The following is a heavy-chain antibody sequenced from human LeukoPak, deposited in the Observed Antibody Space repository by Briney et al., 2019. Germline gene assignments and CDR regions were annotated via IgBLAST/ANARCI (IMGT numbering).Heavy chain of an antibody. CDR1: GYTFTGYY. D-gene: IGHD3-16*02. Sequence: ASVKDSCKASGYTFTGYYMHWVRQAPGQGLEWMGWINPNSGGTNYAQKFQGRVTMTRDTSISTAYMELSRLRSDDTAVYYCARAIMITFGGVIVYYWFDPWGQGTLVTVSS. V-gene: IGHV1-2*02. CDR3: ARAIMITFGGVIVYYWFDP. J-gene: IGHJ5*02. CDR2: INPNSGGT.